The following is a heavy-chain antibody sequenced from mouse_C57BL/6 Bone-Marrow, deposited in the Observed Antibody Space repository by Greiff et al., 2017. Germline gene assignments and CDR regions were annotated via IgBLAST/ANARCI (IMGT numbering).Heavy chain of an antibody. V-gene: IGHV1-82*01. Sequence: QVQLQQSGPELVKPGASVKISCKASGYAFSSSWMNWVKQRPGKGLEWIGRIYPGDGDTNYNGKFKGKATLTADKSSSTAYMQLSSLTSEDSAVYFCARGRSAQATDYFDYWGQGTTLTVSS. CDR3: ARGRSAQATDYFDY. CDR2: IYPGDGDT. J-gene: IGHJ2*01. CDR1: GYAFSSSW. D-gene: IGHD3-2*02.